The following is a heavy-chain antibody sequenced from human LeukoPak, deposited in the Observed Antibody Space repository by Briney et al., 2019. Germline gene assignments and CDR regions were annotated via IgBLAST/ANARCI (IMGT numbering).Heavy chain of an antibody. J-gene: IGHJ6*02. CDR2: IRSKAYGGTT. D-gene: IGHD2/OR15-2a*01. CDR3: TRDQRITFYYYGMGV. Sequence: GGSLRLSCTASGFTFGDYAMSRVRQAPGKGLEWVGFIRSKAYGGTTEYAASVKGRFTISRDDSKSIAYLQMNSLKTEDTAVYYCTRDQRITFYYYGMGVWGQGTTVTVSS. CDR1: GFTFGDYA. V-gene: IGHV3-49*04.